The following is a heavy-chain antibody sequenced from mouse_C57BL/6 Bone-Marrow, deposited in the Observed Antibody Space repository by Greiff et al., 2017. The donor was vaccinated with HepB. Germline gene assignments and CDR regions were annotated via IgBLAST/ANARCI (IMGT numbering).Heavy chain of an antibody. CDR1: GYAFSSSW. CDR3: GAGPAPYYAMDY. J-gene: IGHJ4*01. V-gene: IGHV1-82*01. CDR2: IYPGDGDT. Sequence: QVQLQQSGPELVKPGASVKISCKASGYAFSSSWMNWVKQRPGKGLEWIGRIYPGDGDTNYNGKFKGKATLTADKSSSTAYMQLSSLTSEDSAVYVGGAGPAPYYAMDYWGKGTSVTVSS. D-gene: IGHD3-3*01.